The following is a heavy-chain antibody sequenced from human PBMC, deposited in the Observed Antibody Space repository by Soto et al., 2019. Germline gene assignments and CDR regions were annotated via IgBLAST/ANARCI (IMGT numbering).Heavy chain of an antibody. D-gene: IGHD6-6*01. CDR2: IDPSDSYT. Sequence: PGESLKISRKGSGYSFTSYWISWVRQMPGKGLEWSGRIDPSDSYTNYSPSFQGHVTISADKSISTAYLQWSSLKASDTAMYYCARHQQLGLFDAFDIWGQGTMVTVSS. CDR1: GYSFTSYW. CDR3: ARHQQLGLFDAFDI. J-gene: IGHJ3*02. V-gene: IGHV5-10-1*01.